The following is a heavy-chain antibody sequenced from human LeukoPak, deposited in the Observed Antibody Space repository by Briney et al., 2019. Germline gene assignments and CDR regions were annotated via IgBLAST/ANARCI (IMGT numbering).Heavy chain of an antibody. J-gene: IGHJ6*02. D-gene: IGHD2-15*01. Sequence: GGSLRLSCAASGFTFSSYSMNWVRQAPGKGLEWVSSISSSSSYIYYADSVKGRFTISRDNAKNSLYLQMNSLRAEDTAVYYCARESPFVVVVAASYYYYYGMDVWGQGTTVTVSS. CDR1: GFTFSSYS. V-gene: IGHV3-21*01. CDR3: ARESPFVVVVAASYYYYYGMDV. CDR2: ISSSSSYI.